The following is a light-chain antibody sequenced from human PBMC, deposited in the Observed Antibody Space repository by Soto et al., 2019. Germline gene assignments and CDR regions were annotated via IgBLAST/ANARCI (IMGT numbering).Light chain of an antibody. J-gene: IGKJ5*01. CDR1: QGISSY. V-gene: IGKV1-8*01. Sequence: RMNPSPASLSASTGDRVTITCRASQGISSYLAWYQQKPGKAPKLLIYAASTLQSGVPSRFSGSGSGTELTLTISSLEPEDFAVYYCQQRSNWPPITFGQGTR. CDR2: AAS. CDR3: QQRSNWPPIT.